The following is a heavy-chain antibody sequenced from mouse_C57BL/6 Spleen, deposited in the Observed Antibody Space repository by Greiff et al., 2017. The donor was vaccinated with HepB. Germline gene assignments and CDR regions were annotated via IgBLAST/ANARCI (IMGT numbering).Heavy chain of an antibody. J-gene: IGHJ4*01. D-gene: IGHD1-1*01. Sequence: QVQLQQSGAELVRPGASVTLSCKASGYTFTDYEMHWVKQTPVHGLEWIGAIDPETGGTAYNQKFKGKAMLTADKSSSTAYMELRSLTSEDSAVYYCTRRDLYYYAVDYWGQGTSVTVSS. CDR3: TRRDLYYYAVDY. CDR2: IDPETGGT. CDR1: GYTFTDYE. V-gene: IGHV1-15*01.